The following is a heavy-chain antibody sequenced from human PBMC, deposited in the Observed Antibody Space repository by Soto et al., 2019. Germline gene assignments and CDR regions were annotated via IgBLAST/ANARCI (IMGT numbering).Heavy chain of an antibody. J-gene: IGHJ5*02. V-gene: IGHV1-24*01. CDR1: GYTLTELS. Sequence: ASVKVSCKVSGYTLTELSMHWVRQAPGKGLEWMGGFDPEDGETIYAQKFQGRVTMTEDTSTDTAYMELSSLRSEDTAVYYCATVGKNGGYCSGGSCYGMYHWFDPWGQGTLVTVSS. CDR2: FDPEDGET. CDR3: ATVGKNGGYCSGGSCYGMYHWFDP. D-gene: IGHD2-15*01.